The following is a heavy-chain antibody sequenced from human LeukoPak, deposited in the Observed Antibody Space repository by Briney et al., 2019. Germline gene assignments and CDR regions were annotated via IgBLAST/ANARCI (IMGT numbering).Heavy chain of an antibody. CDR2: IWNDGSNK. CDR1: GFTFSSYG. J-gene: IGHJ3*02. CDR3: ARIHSLYYYDSSGYGAFDI. D-gene: IGHD3-22*01. Sequence: GGSLRLSCAASGFTFSSYGMHWVRQAPGKGLEWVAAIWNDGSNKYYADSVKGRFTISRDNSKNTLYLQMNSLRAEDTAVYYCARIHSLYYYDSSGYGAFDIWGQGTMVTVSS. V-gene: IGHV3-33*01.